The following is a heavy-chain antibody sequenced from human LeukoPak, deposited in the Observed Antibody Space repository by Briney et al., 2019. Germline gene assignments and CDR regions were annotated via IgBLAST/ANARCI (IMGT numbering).Heavy chain of an antibody. CDR2: IYYSGST. V-gene: IGHV4-59*06. D-gene: IGHD4-11*01. J-gene: IGHJ5*02. Sequence: SETLSLTCTVSGGSISSYYWSWIRQPPGKGLEWIGYIYYSGSTYYNPSLKSRVTISVDTSKNQFSLKLSSVTAADTAVYYCARGNDYSNYYWFDPWGQGTLVTVSS. CDR1: GGSISSYY. CDR3: ARGNDYSNYYWFDP.